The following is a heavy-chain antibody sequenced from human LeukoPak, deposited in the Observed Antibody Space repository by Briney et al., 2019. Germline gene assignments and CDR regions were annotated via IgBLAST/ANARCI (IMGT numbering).Heavy chain of an antibody. CDR3: AREDNWNDYYGMDV. CDR2: ISSSSSYI. Sequence: GGSLRLSCAASGFTFSSYSMNWVRQAPGKGLEWVSSISSSSSYIYYADSVKGRFTISRGNAKNSLYLQMNSLRAEDTAVYYCAREDNWNDYYGMDVWGQGTTVTVSS. CDR1: GFTFSSYS. D-gene: IGHD1-1*01. J-gene: IGHJ6*02. V-gene: IGHV3-21*01.